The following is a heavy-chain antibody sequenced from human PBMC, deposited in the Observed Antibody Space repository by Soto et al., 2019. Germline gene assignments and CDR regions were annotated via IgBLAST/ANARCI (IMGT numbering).Heavy chain of an antibody. J-gene: IGHJ4*02. V-gene: IGHV4-4*02. Sequence: QVQLQESGPGLVKPLGTLSLTCAVSGGSISSSNWWNWVRQPPGKGLEWIGEIYHSGSTNYNPSLKSRVTISEDKSKNQFSLKLTSVTAADTAVYYCARTYDTSGYYHHFDYWGQGTLVTVSS. CDR2: IYHSGST. D-gene: IGHD3-22*01. CDR1: GGSISSSNW. CDR3: ARTYDTSGYYHHFDY.